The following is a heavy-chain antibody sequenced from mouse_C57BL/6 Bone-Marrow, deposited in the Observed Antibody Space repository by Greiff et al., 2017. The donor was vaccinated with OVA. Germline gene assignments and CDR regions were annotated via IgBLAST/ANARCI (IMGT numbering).Heavy chain of an antibody. D-gene: IGHD2-1*01. J-gene: IGHJ1*03. CDR1: GYTFRSSC. CDR2: IYPRNGDT. CDR3: VRFSTNEEFSSWDFDD. Sequence: VPLVESGAELAKPGASVKLSCKASGYTFRSSCMSWVKHMPGQGLEWIGRIYPRNGDTYYNGKFKGKATLTADKSSSTAYMELRSLTSAHSAVYFGVRFSTNEEFSSWDFDDWGTGTTVTVSA. V-gene: IGHV1-81*01.